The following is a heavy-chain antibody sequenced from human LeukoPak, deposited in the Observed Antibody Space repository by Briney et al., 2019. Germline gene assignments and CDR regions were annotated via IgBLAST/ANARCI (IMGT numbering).Heavy chain of an antibody. J-gene: IGHJ4*02. V-gene: IGHV3-23*01. Sequence: GGSLRLSCAASGFTFSSYAMSWVHQAPGKGLEWVSAISGSGGSTYYADSVKGRFTISRDNSKNTLYLQMNSLRAEDTAVHYCAKDKSRTSIDYWGQGTLVTVSS. D-gene: IGHD3-16*01. CDR2: ISGSGGST. CDR1: GFTFSSYA. CDR3: AKDKSRTSIDY.